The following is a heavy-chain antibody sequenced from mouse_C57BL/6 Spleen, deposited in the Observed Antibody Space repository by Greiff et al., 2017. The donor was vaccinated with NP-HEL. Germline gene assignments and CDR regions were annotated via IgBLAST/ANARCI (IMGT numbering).Heavy chain of an antibody. CDR3: ARAAQAGGFDY. J-gene: IGHJ2*01. CDR2: INPSNGGT. Sequence: QVQLQQPGPELVKPGASVKLSCKASGYTFTSYWMHWVKQRPGQGLEWIGNINPSNGGTNYNEKFKSKATMTVDKSSSTAYMQISSLTSEDAAVYYCARAAQAGGFDYWGQGTTLTVSS. D-gene: IGHD3-2*02. V-gene: IGHV1-53*01. CDR1: GYTFTSYW.